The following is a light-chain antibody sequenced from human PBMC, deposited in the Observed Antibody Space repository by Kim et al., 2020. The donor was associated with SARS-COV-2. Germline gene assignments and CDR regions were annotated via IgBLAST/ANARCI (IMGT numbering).Light chain of an antibody. J-gene: IGLJ3*02. CDR2: YDS. CDR1: NIGSKS. V-gene: IGLV3-21*04. Sequence: APGKTARITCGGNNIGSKSVPWYQQKPGQAPVLVIYYDSDRPSGIPERFSGSNSGNTATLTISRVEAGDEADYYCQVWDSSSAHPVFGGGTQLTVL. CDR3: QVWDSSSAHPV.